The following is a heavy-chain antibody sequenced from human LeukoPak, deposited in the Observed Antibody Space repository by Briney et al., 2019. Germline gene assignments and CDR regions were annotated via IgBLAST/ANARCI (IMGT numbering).Heavy chain of an antibody. J-gene: IGHJ3*02. Sequence: PGGSLRLSCAASGFTFSDYYMTWIRQAPGKGLEWVSAISGSGGSTYYADSVKGRFTISRDNSKNTLYLQMNSLRAEDTAVYYCAKQGRSYSAFDIWGQGTMVTVSS. CDR1: GFTFSDYY. CDR3: AKQGRSYSAFDI. V-gene: IGHV3-23*01. CDR2: ISGSGGST. D-gene: IGHD2-21*01.